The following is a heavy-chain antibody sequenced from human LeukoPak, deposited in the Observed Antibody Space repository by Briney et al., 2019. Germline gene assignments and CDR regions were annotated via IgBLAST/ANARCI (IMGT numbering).Heavy chain of an antibody. CDR1: GYTFTDYY. CDR2: VDPEDGET. D-gene: IGHD3-16*01. Sequence: ASVKVSCKVSGYTFTDYYMHWVQQAPGKGLEWMGLVDPEDGETIYAEKFQGRVTITADTSTDTAYMELCSLRSEDTAVYYCAIGPSLILVWGKGTTVTVSS. CDR3: AIGPSLILV. V-gene: IGHV1-69-2*01. J-gene: IGHJ6*04.